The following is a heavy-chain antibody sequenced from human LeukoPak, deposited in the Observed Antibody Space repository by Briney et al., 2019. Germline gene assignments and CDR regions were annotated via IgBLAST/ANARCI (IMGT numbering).Heavy chain of an antibody. Sequence: GGSLRLSCAASGFTFSSYAMSWVRQAPGKGLEWVSSISSSSSYIYYADSVKGRFTISRDNAKNSLYLQMNSLRAEDTAVYYCARDLLDDSSLDGYWGQGTLVTVSS. CDR3: ARDLLDDSSLDGY. CDR1: GFTFSSYA. V-gene: IGHV3-21*01. J-gene: IGHJ4*02. D-gene: IGHD3-22*01. CDR2: ISSSSSYI.